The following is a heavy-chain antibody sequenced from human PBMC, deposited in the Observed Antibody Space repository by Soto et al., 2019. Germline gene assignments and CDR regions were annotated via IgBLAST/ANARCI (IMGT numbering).Heavy chain of an antibody. V-gene: IGHV3-21*01. Sequence: GSLRLSCAASGVNFSGYNMHWVRQAPGKGLEWVSSISSSSRNMYYADSLKGRFTISRDNAKKSLYLQMNTLRAEDTAVYYCAASVPGVTVAVYAFDIWGQGTMVTVSS. J-gene: IGHJ3*02. CDR3: AASVPGVTVAVYAFDI. CDR2: ISSSSRNM. CDR1: GVNFSGYN. D-gene: IGHD6-19*01.